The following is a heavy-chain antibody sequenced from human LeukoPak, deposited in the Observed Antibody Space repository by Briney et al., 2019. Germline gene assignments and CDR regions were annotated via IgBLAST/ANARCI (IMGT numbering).Heavy chain of an antibody. V-gene: IGHV4-34*01. Sequence: SETLSLTCGVYGGSLSGYYWSWIRQSPGKGLEWIGQIHHSGSANYNPSLRSRVTISMDTSKNQFSLNLSSVTAADTAVYYCARDEGRYYFDYWGQGTLVTVSS. CDR3: ARDEGRYYFDY. CDR2: IHHSGSA. CDR1: GGSLSGYY. J-gene: IGHJ4*02.